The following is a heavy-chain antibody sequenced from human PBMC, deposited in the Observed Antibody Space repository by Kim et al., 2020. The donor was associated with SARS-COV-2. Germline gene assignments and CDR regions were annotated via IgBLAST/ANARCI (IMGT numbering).Heavy chain of an antibody. J-gene: IGHJ4*02. Sequence: GGSLRLSCETSGFTARRFALHWVRQAPGGGLEWLALISYDGYTIYYADSVKGRFTISRDNSKTTVFLQMHGLRTDDTGVFYCATSPTIFDYFDSWGRGTLVTVSS. D-gene: IGHD3-3*01. CDR1: GFTARRFA. CDR3: ATSPTIFDYFDS. CDR2: ISYDGYTI. V-gene: IGHV3-30*04.